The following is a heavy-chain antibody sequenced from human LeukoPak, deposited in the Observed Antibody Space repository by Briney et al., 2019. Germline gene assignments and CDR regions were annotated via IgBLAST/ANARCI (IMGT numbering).Heavy chain of an antibody. Sequence: PSETLSLTCAVSGGSISSGGYSWSWIRQPPGKGLEWIGYIYHSGSTYYNPSLKSRVTISVDRSKNQFSLKLSSVTAADTAVYYCARGGRGYSYEFWGQGTLVTVSS. CDR1: GGSISSGGYS. CDR3: ARGGRGYSYEF. V-gene: IGHV4-30-2*01. D-gene: IGHD5-18*01. J-gene: IGHJ4*02. CDR2: IYHSGST.